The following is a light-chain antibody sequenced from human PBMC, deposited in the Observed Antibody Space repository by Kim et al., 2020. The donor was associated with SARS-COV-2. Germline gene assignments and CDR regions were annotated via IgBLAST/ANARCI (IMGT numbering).Light chain of an antibody. V-gene: IGKV1-5*01. Sequence: TLSASVGDRVTITCRASQSISSWLAWYQQKPGKAPKLLIYDASSLESGVPSRFSGSGSGTEFTLTISSLQPDDFATYYCQQYNSWTFGQGTKVEIK. CDR3: QQYNSWT. CDR1: QSISSW. J-gene: IGKJ1*01. CDR2: DAS.